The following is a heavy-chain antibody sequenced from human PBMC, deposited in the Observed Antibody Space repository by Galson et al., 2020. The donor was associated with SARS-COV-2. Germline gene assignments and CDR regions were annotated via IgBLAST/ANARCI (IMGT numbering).Heavy chain of an antibody. Sequence: SETLSLTCAVYGGSFSGYCWSWIRQPPGKGLEWIGEIMHSGSTNYNPSLKSQVTISVDTSKNQFSLKLSSVTAADTAVYYCARAPDYDILTGYYPDGFDVWGQGTMVTVSS. CDR3: ARAPDYDILTGYYPDGFDV. J-gene: IGHJ3*01. V-gene: IGHV4-34*12. D-gene: IGHD3-9*01. CDR2: IMHSGST. CDR1: GGSFSGYC.